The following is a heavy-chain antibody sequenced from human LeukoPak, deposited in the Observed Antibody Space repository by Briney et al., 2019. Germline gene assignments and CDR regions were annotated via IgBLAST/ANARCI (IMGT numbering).Heavy chain of an antibody. J-gene: IGHJ4*02. D-gene: IGHD1-14*01. CDR2: IGPTGSDR. CDR3: ATETNGRHYDY. CDR1: GLTFSTSG. Sequence: GGSLRLSCTASGLTFSTSGCNWVRQAPGKGLEWVASIGPTGSDRYHADSIKGRFTISRDNANNFLYLQMNSLRAEDTAVYYCATETNGRHYDYWGQGTLLTVSS. V-gene: IGHV3-21*06.